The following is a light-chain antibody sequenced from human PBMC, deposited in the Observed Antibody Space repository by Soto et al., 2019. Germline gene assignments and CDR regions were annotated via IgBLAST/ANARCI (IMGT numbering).Light chain of an antibody. V-gene: IGLV2-14*03. Sequence: HSALTQPASVSGSPGQSITISCTGTSSDVGGYNYVSWYQHHPGKAPKLMIYDVTNRPSGVSNRFSGSKSGNTASLTISGLQAEDEADYYCSSYTSSNIPVFGGGTPLTVL. CDR1: SSDVGGYNY. CDR2: DVT. J-gene: IGLJ7*01. CDR3: SSYTSSNIPV.